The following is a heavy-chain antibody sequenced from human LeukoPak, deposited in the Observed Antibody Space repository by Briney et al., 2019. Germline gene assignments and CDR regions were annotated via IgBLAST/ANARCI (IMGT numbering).Heavy chain of an antibody. Sequence: SETLSLTCPVYGGSFSGYYWSWIRQPPGKGLEWIGEINHSGSTNYNPSLKSRVTISVDTSKYQFSLKLSSVTAADTAVCYCARQTGSGLFTLPGGQGTLVTVSS. D-gene: IGHD3/OR15-3a*01. V-gene: IGHV4-34*01. CDR2: INHSGST. J-gene: IGHJ4*02. CDR3: ARQTGSGLFTLP. CDR1: GGSFSGYY.